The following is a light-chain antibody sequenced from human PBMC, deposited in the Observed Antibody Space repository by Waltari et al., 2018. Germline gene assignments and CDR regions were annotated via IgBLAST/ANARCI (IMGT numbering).Light chain of an antibody. CDR2: GAS. J-gene: IGKJ2*01. V-gene: IGKV3-15*01. CDR1: QSVSSN. CDR3: QQYNSWPPRYT. Sequence: EIVLTQSPATLSVSQGERATLSCRASQSVSSNLAWYQHKPGQPPRLLIYGASTRATGIPARFSGSGSGTEFTLTISSLQSEDFAVYYCQQYNSWPPRYTFGQGTNLESK.